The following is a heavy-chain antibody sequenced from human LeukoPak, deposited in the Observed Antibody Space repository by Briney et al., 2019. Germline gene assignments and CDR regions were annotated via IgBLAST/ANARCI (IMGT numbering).Heavy chain of an antibody. CDR3: ARFKYDFWSGSRSYYFYGMDV. CDR1: GGSINSHY. Sequence: SETLSLTCTVSGGSINSHYWSWIRQPPGKGLEWIGYIYYSGSTTYTPSLKSRVTISLDTSKNQFSLKLSSVTAADTAVYYCARFKYDFWSGSRSYYFYGMDVWGQGTTVTVSS. D-gene: IGHD3-3*01. V-gene: IGHV4-59*08. CDR2: IYYSGST. J-gene: IGHJ6*02.